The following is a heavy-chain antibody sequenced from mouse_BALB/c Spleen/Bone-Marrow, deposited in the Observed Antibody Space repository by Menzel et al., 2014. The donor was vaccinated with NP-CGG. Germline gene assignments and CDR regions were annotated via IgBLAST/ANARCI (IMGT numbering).Heavy chain of an antibody. J-gene: IGHJ2*01. Sequence: EVQLQQSGGGLVQPGGSLKFSCAASGFDFSRYLMSWVRQAPGKGLEWIGEINPDSRTINYAPSLKNKFIISRDNAKNTLYLQMNKVRSEDTALYYCARLGYYGYCAYWGQGTTLTVSS. CDR1: GFDFSRYL. CDR3: ARLGYYGYCAY. CDR2: INPDSRTI. V-gene: IGHV4-1*02. D-gene: IGHD2-3*01.